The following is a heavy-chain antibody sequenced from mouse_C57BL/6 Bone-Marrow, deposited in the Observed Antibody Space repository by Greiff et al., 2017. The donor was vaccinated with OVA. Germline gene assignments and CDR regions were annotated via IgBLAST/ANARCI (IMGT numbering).Heavy chain of an antibody. CDR3: ARMWFAY. CDR2: IYPGSGNT. J-gene: IGHJ3*01. CDR1: GYTFTDYY. Sequence: QVQLQQSGAELVRPGASVKLSCKASGYTFTDYYINWVKQRPGQGLEWIARIYPGSGNTYYNEKFKGKATLTAEKSSSTAYMQLSSLTSEDSAVYFCARMWFAYWGQGTLVTVSA. V-gene: IGHV1-76*01.